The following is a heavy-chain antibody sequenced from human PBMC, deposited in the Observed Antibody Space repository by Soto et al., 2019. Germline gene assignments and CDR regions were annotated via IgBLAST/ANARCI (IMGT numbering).Heavy chain of an antibody. CDR2: ISYDGSNK. V-gene: IGHV3-30-3*01. CDR1: GFTFSSYA. D-gene: IGHD3-22*01. Sequence: GGTLRLSCAASGFTFSSYAMHWVRQVQGKGLEWVAVISYDGSNKYYADSVKGRFTISRDNSWNTLSLQMNSLRAADTAVYYYARWGLYNESRGRFDYWGQGTLVTVSS. CDR3: ARWGLYNESRGRFDY. J-gene: IGHJ4*02.